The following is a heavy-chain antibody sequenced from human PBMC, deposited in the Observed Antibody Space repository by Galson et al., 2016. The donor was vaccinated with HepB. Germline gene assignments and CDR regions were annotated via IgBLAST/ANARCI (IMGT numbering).Heavy chain of an antibody. CDR3: ARAPYGLYDFWSGYYFDY. CDR1: GDSVSRGSYY. V-gene: IGHV4-61*01. CDR2: IYYSGST. J-gene: IGHJ4*02. D-gene: IGHD3-3*01. Sequence: SETLSLTCTVSGDSVSRGSYYWTWIRQPPGKGLEWIGYIYYSGSTDYNPSLKSRVTISVDRSKNKFSLKLTSVTAADTAVYYCARAPYGLYDFWSGYYFDYCGQGTLVTVSS.